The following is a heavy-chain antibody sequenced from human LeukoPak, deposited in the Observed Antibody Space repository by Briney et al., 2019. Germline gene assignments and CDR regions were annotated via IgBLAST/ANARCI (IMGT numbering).Heavy chain of an antibody. V-gene: IGHV3-30*18. CDR3: AKPYYDFWSAYSGGGSMNV. D-gene: IGHD3-3*01. CDR2: ISFDGSNK. CDR1: GFTFSYYG. J-gene: IGHJ6*02. Sequence: PGGSLRLSCAASGFTFSYYGMHWVRQAPGKGLEWVAFISFDGSNKYYADSVKGRFSICRDNSENTLYVRMNSLRAEDTALYYCAKPYYDFWSAYSGGGSMNVWGQGTTVTVSS.